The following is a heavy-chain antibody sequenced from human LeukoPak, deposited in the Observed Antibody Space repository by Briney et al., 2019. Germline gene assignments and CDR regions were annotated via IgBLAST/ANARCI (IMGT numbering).Heavy chain of an antibody. V-gene: IGHV1-2*02. CDR1: GYTFTGYY. CDR3: ARPLLWWPQVGYFDY. Sequence: ASVKVSCKASGYTFTGYYMHWVRQAPGQGLEWMRWINPNSGGTNYAQKFQGRVTMTRDTSISTAYMELSRLRSDDTAVYYCARPLLWWPQVGYFDYWGQGTLVTVSS. J-gene: IGHJ4*02. CDR2: INPNSGGT. D-gene: IGHD2-21*01.